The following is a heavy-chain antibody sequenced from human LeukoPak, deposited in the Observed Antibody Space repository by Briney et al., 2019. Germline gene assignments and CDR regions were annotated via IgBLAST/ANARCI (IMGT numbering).Heavy chain of an antibody. CDR1: GFTFSNYW. Sequence: GGSLRFSCAASGFTFSNYWMSWVRQAPGKGLEWVANIKQDGSEKYYVDSVKGRFTISRDNAKNSLYLQMNSLRAEDTAVYYCARARYDSSGYYGILDYWGQGTLVTVSS. J-gene: IGHJ4*02. D-gene: IGHD3-22*01. V-gene: IGHV3-7*01. CDR2: IKQDGSEK. CDR3: ARARYDSSGYYGILDY.